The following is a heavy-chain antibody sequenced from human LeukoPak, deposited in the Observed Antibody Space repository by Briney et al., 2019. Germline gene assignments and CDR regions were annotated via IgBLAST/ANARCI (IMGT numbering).Heavy chain of an antibody. CDR2: IIPIFGTA. D-gene: IGHD1-26*01. CDR1: GGTFSSYA. CDR3: ARDPSPRYSGSYYDY. Sequence: GASVKVSCKASGGTFSSYAISWVRQAPGQGLEWMGGIIPIFGTANYAQKFQGRVTITTDESTSTAYMELSSLRSEDTAVYYCARDPSPRYSGSYYDYWGQGTLGTVSS. V-gene: IGHV1-69*05. J-gene: IGHJ4*02.